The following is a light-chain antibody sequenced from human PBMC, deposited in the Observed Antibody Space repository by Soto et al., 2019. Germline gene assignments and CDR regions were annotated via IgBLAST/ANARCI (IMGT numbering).Light chain of an antibody. Sequence: QSALTQPASVSGSPGQSITISCTGTNNDVGAYPYVSWYQQHPGTAPKLIIYEVTNRPSGISDRFSGSKSCNTASLTISGLQAEDESDYYCSSFATSGTTVIFGGGTKLTVL. CDR1: NNDVGAYPY. V-gene: IGLV2-14*01. J-gene: IGLJ2*01. CDR2: EVT. CDR3: SSFATSGTTVI.